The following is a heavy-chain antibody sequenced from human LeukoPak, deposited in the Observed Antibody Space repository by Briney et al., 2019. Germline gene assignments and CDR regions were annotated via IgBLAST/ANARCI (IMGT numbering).Heavy chain of an antibody. Sequence: GGSLRLSCAASGFTFSNYGMTWVRQAPGKGLEWISHISGSSIGTYYADSVKGRFTISRDNAKNSLYLQMSSLRDEDTAVYYCARARQGFWFDPWGQGTLVTVSS. J-gene: IGHJ5*02. V-gene: IGHV3-48*02. CDR3: ARARQGFWFDP. CDR2: ISGSSIGT. CDR1: GFTFSNYG.